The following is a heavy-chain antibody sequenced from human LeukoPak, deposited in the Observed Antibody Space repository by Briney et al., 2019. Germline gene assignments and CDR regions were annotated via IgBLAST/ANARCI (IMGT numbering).Heavy chain of an antibody. CDR3: ASKWFGEFPV. D-gene: IGHD3-10*01. CDR1: GFTFSSYS. Sequence: GGSLRLSCAASGFTFSSYSMNWVRQAPGKGLEWVSSISSSSSYIYYADSVKGRFTISRDNAKNSLYLHMNSLRAEDTAVYYCASKWFGEFPVWGQGTTVTVSS. J-gene: IGHJ6*02. CDR2: ISSSSSYI. V-gene: IGHV3-21*01.